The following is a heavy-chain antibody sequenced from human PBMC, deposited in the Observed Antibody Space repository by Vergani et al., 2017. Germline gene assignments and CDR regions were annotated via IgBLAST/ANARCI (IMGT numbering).Heavy chain of an antibody. CDR2: IYYSGST. D-gene: IGHD6-13*01. CDR1: GGSISSYY. J-gene: IGHJ6*02. Sequence: QVQLQESGPGLVKPSETLSLTCTVPGGSISSYYWSWIRQPPGKGLEWIGYIYYSGSTNYNPSLKSRVPISVDTSKNQFSLKLSSVTAADTAVYYCARDAPRIAAAGSDYYYYGMDVWGQGTTVTVSS. CDR3: ARDAPRIAAAGSDYYYYGMDV. V-gene: IGHV4-59*01.